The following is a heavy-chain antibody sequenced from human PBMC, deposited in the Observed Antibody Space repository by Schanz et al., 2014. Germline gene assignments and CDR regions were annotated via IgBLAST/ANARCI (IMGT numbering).Heavy chain of an antibody. V-gene: IGHV4-39*01. CDR1: GGSISSTTYY. J-gene: IGHJ4*02. CDR3: ARHHDFWSGPDGRYLDL. Sequence: QVQLQESGPGLVKSSETLSLTCTVSGGSISSTTYYWGWVRQPPGKGLEWIGNIYYSGNTYYNPSLESRVTVSIDTSRNQFPRPLPSVTAADTAVYYCARHHDFWSGPDGRYLDLWGQGTLVTVSS. D-gene: IGHD3-3*01. CDR2: IYYSGNT.